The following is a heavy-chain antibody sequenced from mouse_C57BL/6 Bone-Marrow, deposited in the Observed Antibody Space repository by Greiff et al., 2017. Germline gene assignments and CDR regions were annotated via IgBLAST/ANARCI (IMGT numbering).Heavy chain of an antibody. Sequence: VQLQQSGPELVKPGASVKMSCKASGYTFTDYNLHWVKQSHGTSLEWIGYINPHNGGTSYNQKFKGKATLTVNKSSSTAYMELRSLTSEDSAVYDGARGERYYDGRSCFAYWGQGTLVTVSA. CDR2: INPHNGGT. CDR1: GYTFTDYN. J-gene: IGHJ3*01. V-gene: IGHV1-22*01. CDR3: ARGERYYDGRSCFAY. D-gene: IGHD1-1*01.